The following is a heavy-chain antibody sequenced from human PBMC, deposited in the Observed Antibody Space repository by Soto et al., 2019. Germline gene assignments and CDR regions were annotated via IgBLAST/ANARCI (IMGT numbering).Heavy chain of an antibody. CDR3: ARESYYDTSGISGGVAAFDI. D-gene: IGHD3-22*01. V-gene: IGHV1-3*01. J-gene: IGHJ3*02. CDR1: GYTFTSYV. Sequence: ASVKVSCTASGYTFTSYVMHWVRQAPGQRLEWMGWINAGNGNTKYSQKFQGRVTITRDTSASTASMELSSLSSEDMAVYYCARESYYDTSGISGGVAAFDIWGQGTTVTVS. CDR2: INAGNGNT.